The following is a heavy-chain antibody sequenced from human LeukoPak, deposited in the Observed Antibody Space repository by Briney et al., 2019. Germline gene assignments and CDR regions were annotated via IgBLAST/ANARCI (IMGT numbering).Heavy chain of an antibody. Sequence: QPGGPLRLSCEASGFSLSDYSMNWVRQAPGKGLEWVAVISYDVNDKDYGDSVKGRFTISRDNSKNTVDLQMNSLKTDDTAVYYCVRDEPMGDTRMDVWGQGTTVTVSS. CDR1: GFSLSDYS. CDR3: VRDEPMGDTRMDV. CDR2: ISYDVNDK. J-gene: IGHJ6*02. V-gene: IGHV3-30*03. D-gene: IGHD2-21*01.